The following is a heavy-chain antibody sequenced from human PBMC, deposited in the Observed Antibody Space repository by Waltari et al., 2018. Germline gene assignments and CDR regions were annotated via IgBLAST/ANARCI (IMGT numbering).Heavy chain of an antibody. Sequence: QVQLQQWGAGLLKPSETLSLTCAVYGGSFSGYYWSWIRQPPGKGLEWIGEINHSGSTNYNPSLKSRVTISVDTSKNQFSLKLSSVTAADTAVYYCARGVGRIGISGWPLRVWGQGTLVTVSS. V-gene: IGHV4-34*01. D-gene: IGHD6-19*01. CDR3: ARGVGRIGISGWPLRV. J-gene: IGHJ4*02. CDR1: GGSFSGYY. CDR2: INHSGST.